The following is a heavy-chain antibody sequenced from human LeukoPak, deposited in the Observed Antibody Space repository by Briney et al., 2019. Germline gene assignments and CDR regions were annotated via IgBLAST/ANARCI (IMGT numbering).Heavy chain of an antibody. Sequence: PGGSLRLSCATSGFIFSRYWMSWVRQAPGKGLEWVANINQDESERNYVDSVKGRFTISRDNAKNSLDLQMNSLRAEDTALYYCAKDIARIAVAGHPDYWGQGTLVTVSS. V-gene: IGHV3-7*03. CDR3: AKDIARIAVAGHPDY. D-gene: IGHD6-19*01. CDR2: INQDESER. J-gene: IGHJ4*02. CDR1: GFIFSRYW.